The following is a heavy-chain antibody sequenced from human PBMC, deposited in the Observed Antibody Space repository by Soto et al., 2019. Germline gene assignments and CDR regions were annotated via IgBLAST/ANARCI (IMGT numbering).Heavy chain of an antibody. CDR3: VREDGVVGASSAFDS. J-gene: IGHJ4*02. V-gene: IGHV3-30*03. CDR2: ISDDGSSK. CDR1: GFTFSSYA. D-gene: IGHD1-26*01. Sequence: QVHLVESEGGVVLPGRSLRLSCADSGFTFSSYAMHWVRQAPGKGLEWVAIISDDGSSKHYADSVNGRFTISRDNARNALFLQMSRLGPEDTAVYYCVREDGVVGASSAFDSWGQGTLVTVSS.